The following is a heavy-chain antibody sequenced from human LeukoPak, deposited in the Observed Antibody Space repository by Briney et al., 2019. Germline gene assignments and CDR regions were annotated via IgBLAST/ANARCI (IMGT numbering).Heavy chain of an antibody. CDR3: ASSVVAHGDY. J-gene: IGHJ4*02. CDR1: GFTFSSFA. D-gene: IGHD3-22*01. V-gene: IGHV3-23*01. Sequence: PGGSLRLSCAASGFTFSSFAMSWVRQAPGKGLEWVSAISGSGGSTYYADSVKGRFTISRDNSKNTLYLQVNSLRAEDTAVYYCASSVVAHGDYWGQGTLVTVSS. CDR2: ISGSGGST.